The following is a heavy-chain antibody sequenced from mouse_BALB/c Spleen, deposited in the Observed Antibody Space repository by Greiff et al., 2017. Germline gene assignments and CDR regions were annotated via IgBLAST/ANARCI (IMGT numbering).Heavy chain of an antibody. J-gene: IGHJ3*01. CDR2: IDPANGNT. Sequence: EVKLQQSGAELVKPGASVKLSCTASGFNIKDTYMHWVKQRPEQGLEWIGRIDPANGNTKYDPKFQGKATITADTSSNTAYLQLSSLTSEDTAVYYCAFYVPFAYWGQGTLVTVSA. D-gene: IGHD1-1*01. CDR1: GFNIKDTY. V-gene: IGHV14-3*02. CDR3: AFYVPFAY.